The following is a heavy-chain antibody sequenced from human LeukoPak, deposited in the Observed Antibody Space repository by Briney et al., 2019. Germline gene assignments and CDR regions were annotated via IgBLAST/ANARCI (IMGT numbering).Heavy chain of an antibody. J-gene: IGHJ6*03. D-gene: IGHD3-9*01. CDR2: IYTSGST. V-gene: IGHV4-4*07. CDR3: ARGAYFDILTGDIYYYMDV. Sequence: PSETLSLTCTVSGGSISSYYWSWIRQPAGKGLEWIGRIYTSGSTNYNPSLKSRVTISVDTSKNQFSLKLSSVTAADTAVYYCARGAYFDILTGDIYYYMDVWGRGTTVTISS. CDR1: GGSISSYY.